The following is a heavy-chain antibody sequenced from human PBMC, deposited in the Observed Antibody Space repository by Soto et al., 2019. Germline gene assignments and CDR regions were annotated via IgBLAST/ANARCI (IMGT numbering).Heavy chain of an antibody. CDR1: GDSISSDGYY. Sequence: QVQLQESGPGLVRPSQTLSLTCTLSGDSISSDGYYWSWIRQRPGKGLEWIGDFYYSGTTSYYPSLRSRLTISVDTSKNRFSLRLSSVTATDTAVYYCARRHDILTGSDSFDVWGRGTLVTVSS. J-gene: IGHJ3*01. D-gene: IGHD3-9*01. CDR3: ARRHDILTGSDSFDV. V-gene: IGHV4-31*03. CDR2: FYYSGTT.